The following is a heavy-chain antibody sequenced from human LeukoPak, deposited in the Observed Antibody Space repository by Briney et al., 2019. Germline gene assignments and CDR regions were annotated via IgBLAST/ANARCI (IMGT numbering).Heavy chain of an antibody. V-gene: IGHV3-30*02. D-gene: IGHD3-10*01. CDR3: ARVEAVYYHGSASPYSPY. CDR1: EFTFSKYG. CDR2: IRYDGTNE. J-gene: IGHJ4*02. Sequence: GGSLRLSCATSEFTFSKYGMHWVRQAPGKGLEWVTFIRYDGTNEYYADSVRGRFTISRDNSKNTLYLQMNSLRPEDTAVYYCARVEAVYYHGSASPYSPYWGQGTLVTVSS.